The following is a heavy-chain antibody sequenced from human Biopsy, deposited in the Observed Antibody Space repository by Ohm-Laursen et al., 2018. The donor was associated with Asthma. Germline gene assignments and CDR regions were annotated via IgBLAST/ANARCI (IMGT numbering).Heavy chain of an antibody. CDR3: ARRITIFGVVQKDHGMDA. Sequence: SDTLSLTCVVSGGSMTPTSHYWDWIRQAPGKGLEWIGYISYGGKTSYNPSLKNRVTISRDTSKNQFSLRLPSVTAADTAVYFCARRITIFGVVQKDHGMDAWGQGTTVIVSS. CDR1: GGSMTPTSHY. J-gene: IGHJ6*02. D-gene: IGHD3-3*01. V-gene: IGHV4-39*01. CDR2: ISYGGKT.